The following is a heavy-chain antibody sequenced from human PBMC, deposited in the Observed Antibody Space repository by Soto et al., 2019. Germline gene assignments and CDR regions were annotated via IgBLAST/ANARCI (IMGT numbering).Heavy chain of an antibody. CDR1: GDTFTGYY. Sequence: ASVKVSCKASGDTFTGYYMHWVRQAPGQGLEWMGWINPNSGGTNYAQKFQGWVTMTRDTSISTAYMELSRLRSDDTAVYYCARDNGLYYYDSSGYQGNHDAFDIWGQGTMVTVSS. CDR2: INPNSGGT. CDR3: ARDNGLYYYDSSGYQGNHDAFDI. D-gene: IGHD3-22*01. J-gene: IGHJ3*02. V-gene: IGHV1-2*04.